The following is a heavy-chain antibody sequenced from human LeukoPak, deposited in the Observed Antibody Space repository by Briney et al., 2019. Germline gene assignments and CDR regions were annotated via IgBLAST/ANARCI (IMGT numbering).Heavy chain of an antibody. Sequence: GGSLRLSCVASGITFSNYAVSWVRQAPEKGLDWVSVISGSAHKIRYADSVKGRFTISRDNSKNTLYLQMNSLRAEDTAVYYCAKSSLAVAGTPDYWGQGTLVTVSS. J-gene: IGHJ4*02. V-gene: IGHV3-23*01. D-gene: IGHD6-19*01. CDR1: GITFSNYA. CDR3: AKSSLAVAGTPDY. CDR2: ISGSAHKI.